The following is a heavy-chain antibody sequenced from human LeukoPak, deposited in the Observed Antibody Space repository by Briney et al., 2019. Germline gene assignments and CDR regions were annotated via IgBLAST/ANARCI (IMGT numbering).Heavy chain of an antibody. D-gene: IGHD3-3*01. CDR2: IIDSGNSI. CDR1: GFTFSSCA. CDR3: ARDLLFWSGYYRTFYYYGMDV. J-gene: IGHJ6*02. Sequence: PGGSLRLSCAASGFTFSSCAMSWVRQAPGKGLEWVSTIIDSGNSIYYADSAEGRFTISRDNSKNTLYLQMNSLRAGDTAVYYCARDLLFWSGYYRTFYYYGMDVWGQGTTVTVSS. V-gene: IGHV3-23*01.